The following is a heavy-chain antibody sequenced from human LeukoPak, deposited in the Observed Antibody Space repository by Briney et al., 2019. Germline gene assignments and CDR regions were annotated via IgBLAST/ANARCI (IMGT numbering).Heavy chain of an antibody. J-gene: IGHJ4*02. CDR3: ARETYYDFWSGCQYYFDY. CDR1: GFTFSSYA. Sequence: GRSLRLSCAASGFTFSSYAMHWVRQAPGKGLEWVAVILYDGSNKYYADSVKGRFTISRDNSKNTLYLQMNSLRAEDTAVYYCARETYYDFWSGCQYYFDYWGQGTLVTVSS. CDR2: ILYDGSNK. D-gene: IGHD3-3*01. V-gene: IGHV3-30-3*01.